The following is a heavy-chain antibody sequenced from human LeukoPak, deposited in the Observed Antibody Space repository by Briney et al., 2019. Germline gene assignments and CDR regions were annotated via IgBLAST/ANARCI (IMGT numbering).Heavy chain of an antibody. Sequence: RGASVKVSCKASGYTFTGYYMHWVRQAPGQGLEWMGWINPNSGGTNYAQKFQGRVTMTRDTSISTAYMELSRLRSDDTAVYYCARAGRYFDLGYYYYGMDVWGQGTTVTVSS. CDR2: INPNSGGT. CDR3: ARAGRYFDLGYYYYGMDV. V-gene: IGHV1-2*02. D-gene: IGHD3-9*01. J-gene: IGHJ6*02. CDR1: GYTFTGYY.